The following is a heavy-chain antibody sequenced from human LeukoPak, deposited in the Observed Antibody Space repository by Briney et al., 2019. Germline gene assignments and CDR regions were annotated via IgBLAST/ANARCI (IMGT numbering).Heavy chain of an antibody. CDR2: ISAYNGNT. CDR3: ARGVRVQYYDSSGYYYVSNWFDP. J-gene: IGHJ5*02. V-gene: IGHV1-18*01. Sequence: ASVKVSCKASGYTFTSYGISWGRQAPGQRLEWMGGISAYNGNTNYAQKLQGRDTMPTDTSTSTAYMELRSLSSDDTAVYYCARGVRVQYYDSSGYYYVSNWFDPWGQGTLVTVSS. D-gene: IGHD3-22*01. CDR1: GYTFTSYG.